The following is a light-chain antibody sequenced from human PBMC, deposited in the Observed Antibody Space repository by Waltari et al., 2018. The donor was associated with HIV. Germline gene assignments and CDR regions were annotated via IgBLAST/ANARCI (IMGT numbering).Light chain of an antibody. Sequence: DIVMTQSPLALAVTPGEPASISCRSSRSLLQSNGYNYLDLYLQKPGQSPQLLIYFASNRASGAPDRFSGSGSGRDFTLKISRVEAEDVGVYYCMEALEVTFGQGTKVEIK. CDR3: MEALEVT. CDR2: FAS. CDR1: RSLLQSNGYNY. V-gene: IGKV2-28*01. J-gene: IGKJ1*01.